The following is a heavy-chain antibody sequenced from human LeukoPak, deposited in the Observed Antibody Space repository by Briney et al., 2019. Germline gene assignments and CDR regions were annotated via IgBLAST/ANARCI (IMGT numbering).Heavy chain of an antibody. J-gene: IGHJ6*04. CDR3: ARDRGFGEPISYGMDV. CDR2: IWYDGSNK. V-gene: IGHV3-33*01. CDR1: GFTFSSYG. D-gene: IGHD3-10*01. Sequence: PGRSLRLSCAASGFTFSSYGMHWVRQAPGKGLEWVAVIWYDGSNKYYADSVKGRFTISRDNSKNTLYLQMNSLRAEDTAVYCCARDRGFGEPISYGMDVWGKGTTVTVSS.